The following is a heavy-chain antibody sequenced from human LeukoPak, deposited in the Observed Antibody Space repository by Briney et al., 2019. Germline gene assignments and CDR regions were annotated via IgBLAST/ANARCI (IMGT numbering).Heavy chain of an antibody. CDR3: ARIGRYYDSSGLHYFDY. J-gene: IGHJ4*02. CDR2: IYHSGST. Sequence: PSETLSLTCTVSGYSISSGYYWGWIRQPPGKGLEWIGIIYHSGSTYYNPSLKSRVTISVDTSKNQFSLKLSSVTAADTAVYYCARIGRYYDSSGLHYFDYWGQGTLVTVSS. D-gene: IGHD3-22*01. V-gene: IGHV4-38-2*02. CDR1: GYSISSGYY.